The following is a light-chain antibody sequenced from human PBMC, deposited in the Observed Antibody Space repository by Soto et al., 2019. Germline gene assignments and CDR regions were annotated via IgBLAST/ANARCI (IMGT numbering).Light chain of an antibody. V-gene: IGKV3-20*01. Sequence: IVLTRSPGTLSLSPGERATLSCRASQSVSSSYLAWYQQKPGQAPRLLIYGASSRATGIPDRFSGSGSGTDFTLTISRLEPEDFAVYYCQQYGTSPPGTFGQGTKVEIK. CDR2: GAS. CDR3: QQYGTSPPGT. CDR1: QSVSSSY. J-gene: IGKJ1*01.